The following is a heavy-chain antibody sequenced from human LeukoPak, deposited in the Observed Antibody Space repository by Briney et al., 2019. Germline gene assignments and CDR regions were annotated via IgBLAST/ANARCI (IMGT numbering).Heavy chain of an antibody. CDR2: IDTSGSI. J-gene: IGHJ5*02. CDR1: GGSISSYF. D-gene: IGHD2-15*01. CDR3: ARVGSLSRGRNWVDP. V-gene: IGHV4-4*07. Sequence: SETLSLTCTVSGGSISSYFCSWIRQPAGKGLEWIGRIDTSGSINYNPSLKSRVTMSVDRSKNRFSLKLRSVTAADTAVYYCARVGSLSRGRNWVDPWGQGTLVIVS.